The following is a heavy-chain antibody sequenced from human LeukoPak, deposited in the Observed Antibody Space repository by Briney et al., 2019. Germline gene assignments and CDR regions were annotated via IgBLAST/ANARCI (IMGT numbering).Heavy chain of an antibody. CDR3: ARSGSSLGYWFDP. J-gene: IGHJ5*02. Sequence: PSETLSPTCTVSGGSISSYYWSWIRQPPGKGLEWIGYIYYSGSTNYNPSLKSRVAISVDTSKNQFSLKLSSVTAADTAVYYCARSGSSLGYWFDPWGQGTLVTVSS. V-gene: IGHV4-59*01. CDR2: IYYSGST. CDR1: GGSISSYY. D-gene: IGHD1-26*01.